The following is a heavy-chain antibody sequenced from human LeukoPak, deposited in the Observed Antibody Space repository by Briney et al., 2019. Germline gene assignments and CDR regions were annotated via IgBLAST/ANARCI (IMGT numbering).Heavy chain of an antibody. D-gene: IGHD2-2*01. CDR3: AKTATTCSSTSCLCFDY. CDR1: GFAFSSYG. V-gene: IGHV3-30*18. Sequence: GGSLRLSCAASGFAFSSYGMHWVRQAPGKGLEWVAVISYDGSNKYYADSVKGRFTISRDNSKNTLYLQMNSLRAEDTAVYYCAKTATTCSSTSCLCFDYWGQGTLVTVSS. CDR2: ISYDGSNK. J-gene: IGHJ4*02.